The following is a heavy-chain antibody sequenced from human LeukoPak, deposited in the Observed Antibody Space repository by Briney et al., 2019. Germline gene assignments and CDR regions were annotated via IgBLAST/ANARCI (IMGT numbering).Heavy chain of an antibody. CDR2: IYTSGST. CDR1: GGSISSYY. Sequence: SETLSLTCTVSGGSISSYYWSWIRRPAGKGLEWIGRIYTSGSTNYNPSLKSRVTMSVDTSKNQFSLKLSSVTAADTAVYYCASSAIAAAGTDYWGQGTLVTVSS. D-gene: IGHD6-13*01. V-gene: IGHV4-4*07. J-gene: IGHJ4*02. CDR3: ASSAIAAAGTDY.